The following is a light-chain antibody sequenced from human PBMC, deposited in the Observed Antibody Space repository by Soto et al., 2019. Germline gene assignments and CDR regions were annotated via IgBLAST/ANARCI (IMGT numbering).Light chain of an antibody. J-gene: IGKJ1*01. V-gene: IGKV1-5*03. CDR1: QTIDSW. CDR3: QQYHIYSGT. Sequence: DIQMTQSPSTLSASVGDRVTITCRASQTIDSWLAWYQQRPVKPPNLLIYTASTLASGVPSRFSGSGSGTEFPLTINSLQPDDFATYYCQQYHIYSGTFGQGTKVEIK. CDR2: TAS.